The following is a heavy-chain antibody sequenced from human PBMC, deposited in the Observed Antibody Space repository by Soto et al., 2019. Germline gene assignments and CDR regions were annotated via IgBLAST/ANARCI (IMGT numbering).Heavy chain of an antibody. Sequence: QVQLVQSGAEVKKPGSSLKVSCKASGGTFSTHGISWVRQSPGQGLEWMGGIIPMFGTANYAQKFQGRVTITADKFTSTAYMELSSLRSEDTAVYYCARDRDREWFDPWGQGPLVTDSS. CDR3: ARDRDREWFDP. CDR2: IIPMFGTA. D-gene: IGHD1-26*01. J-gene: IGHJ5*02. V-gene: IGHV1-69*06. CDR1: GGTFSTHG.